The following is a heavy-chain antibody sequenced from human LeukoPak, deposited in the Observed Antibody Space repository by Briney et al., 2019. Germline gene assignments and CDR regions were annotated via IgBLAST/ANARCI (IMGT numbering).Heavy chain of an antibody. CDR2: IYSGGST. CDR3: ASGSGSYRTPYYYMDV. Sequence: GGSLRLSCAASGFTVSSNYMSWVRQAPGKGLEWVSIIYSGGSTYYADSVKGRFTISRDNSKNTLYLQMNSLRAEDTAVYYCASGSGSYRTPYYYMDVWGTGTTVTVSS. J-gene: IGHJ6*03. V-gene: IGHV3-53*01. D-gene: IGHD3-10*01. CDR1: GFTVSSNY.